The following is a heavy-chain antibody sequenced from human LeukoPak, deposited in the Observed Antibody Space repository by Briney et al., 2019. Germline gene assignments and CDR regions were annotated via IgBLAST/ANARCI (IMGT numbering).Heavy chain of an antibody. Sequence: GRSLRLSCATSGFTFSSYGMHWVRQAPGKGLEWVALMWYDGTDKDYADSVKGRFTISRDNSKNTVYLLMNSLRAEDTAVYYCARDPTYYYDSSGYPSRYFDLWGRGTLVTVSS. D-gene: IGHD3-22*01. V-gene: IGHV3-33*01. CDR2: MWYDGTDK. CDR3: ARDPTYYYDSSGYPSRYFDL. CDR1: GFTFSSYG. J-gene: IGHJ2*01.